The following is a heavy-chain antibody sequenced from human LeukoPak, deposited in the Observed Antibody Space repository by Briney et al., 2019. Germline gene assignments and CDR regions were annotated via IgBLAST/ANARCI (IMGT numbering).Heavy chain of an antibody. D-gene: IGHD3-10*01. V-gene: IGHV3-23*01. CDR3: AKRYSDSGTYTNWFDP. CDR2: ISGSGDST. Sequence: PGGSLRLSCAASGFTFSSYGMSWVRQAPGKGLEWVSAISGSGDSTYYADSVKGRFTISRDNSKNTLYLQMNSLRAGDTAIYYCAKRYSDSGTYTNWFDPWGQGTLVTVSS. J-gene: IGHJ5*02. CDR1: GFTFSSYG.